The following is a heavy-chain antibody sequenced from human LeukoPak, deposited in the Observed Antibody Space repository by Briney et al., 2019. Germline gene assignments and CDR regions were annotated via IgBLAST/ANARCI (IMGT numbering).Heavy chain of an antibody. D-gene: IGHD1-26*01. V-gene: IGHV1-8*01. CDR1: GYTFTSYD. Sequence: ASVKVSCKASGYTFTSYDINWVRQATGQGLEWMGWMYLKSGNTGYAQKFQGRVTMTRDTSISTAYMELSTLRSEDTAVYYCVRVTGSIDYWGQGTLVTVSS. CDR2: MYLKSGNT. CDR3: VRVTGSIDY. J-gene: IGHJ4*02.